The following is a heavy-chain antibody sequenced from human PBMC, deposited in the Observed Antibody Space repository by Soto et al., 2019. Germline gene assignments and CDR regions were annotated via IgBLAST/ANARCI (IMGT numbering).Heavy chain of an antibody. Sequence: GPLRLYRTASGCTFGEYAMSWFRQAPGKGLEWVGFIRSKAYGGTTEYAASVKGRFTISRDDSKSIAYLQMNSLKTEDTAVYYCTRNERYCSSTSCYGDYYYYYMDVWGKGTTVTVSS. CDR2: IRSKAYGGTT. D-gene: IGHD2-2*01. CDR1: GCTFGEYA. V-gene: IGHV3-49*03. J-gene: IGHJ6*03. CDR3: TRNERYCSSTSCYGDYYYYYMDV.